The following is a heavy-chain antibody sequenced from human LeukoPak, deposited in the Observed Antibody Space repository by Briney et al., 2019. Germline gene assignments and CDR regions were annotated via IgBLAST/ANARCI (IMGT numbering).Heavy chain of an antibody. CDR2: ISYDGSNK. D-gene: IGHD5-12*01. V-gene: IGHV3-30*04. CDR3: ARVNAATIDY. CDR1: GFTFSSYA. J-gene: IGHJ4*02. Sequence: GRSLRLSCAASGFTFSSYAMHWVRQAPGKGLEWVAVISYDGSNKYYADSVKGRFTISRDNSKNTLYLQMNSQRAEDTAVYYCARVNAATIDYWGQGTLVTVSS.